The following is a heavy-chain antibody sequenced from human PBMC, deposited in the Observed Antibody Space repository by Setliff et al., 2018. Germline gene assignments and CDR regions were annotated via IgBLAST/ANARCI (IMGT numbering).Heavy chain of an antibody. V-gene: IGHV4-59*08. CDR1: GDSINNFY. Sequence: PSETLSLTCTVSGDSINNFYWTWIRQPPGKGLEWIGYIYHSGGTSYNPSLKSRVTISVDTSKNQFSLKLSSVTAADTALYYCARQTDKYGPGSYHDHWGQGHLVTVSS. CDR3: ARQTDKYGPGSYHDH. J-gene: IGHJ4*02. CDR2: IYHSGGT. D-gene: IGHD3-10*01.